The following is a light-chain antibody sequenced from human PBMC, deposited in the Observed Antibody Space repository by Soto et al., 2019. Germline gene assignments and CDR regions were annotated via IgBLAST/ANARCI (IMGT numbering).Light chain of an antibody. V-gene: IGKV3-11*01. CDR3: QHTYNTPGT. CDR1: QSVRSY. CDR2: DAT. Sequence: DIMLTQSPATLSLSPGDRPTLSCTARQSVRSYLAWYQHKHGQAPRLLIYDATNTATGIPARFSGTGSATDFTLTISSLQPEDFATYYCQHTYNTPGTFGEGTKVDIK. J-gene: IGKJ1*01.